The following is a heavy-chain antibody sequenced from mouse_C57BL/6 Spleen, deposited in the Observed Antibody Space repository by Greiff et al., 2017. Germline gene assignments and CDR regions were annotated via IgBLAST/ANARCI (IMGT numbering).Heavy chain of an antibody. V-gene: IGHV1-72*01. D-gene: IGHD1-1*01. J-gene: IGHJ4*01. CDR1: GYTFTSYW. CDR3: ARYGSNYVGGFYAMDY. Sequence: VQLQQSGAELVKPGASVKLSCKASGYTFTSYWMHWVKQRPGRGLEWIGRIDPNSGGTKYNEKFKSKATLTVDKPSSTAYMQLSSLTSEDSAVYYCARYGSNYVGGFYAMDYWGQGTSVTVSS. CDR2: IDPNSGGT.